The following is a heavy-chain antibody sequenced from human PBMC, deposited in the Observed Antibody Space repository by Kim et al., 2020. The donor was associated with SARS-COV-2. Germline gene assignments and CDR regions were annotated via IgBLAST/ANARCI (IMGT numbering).Heavy chain of an antibody. D-gene: IGHD1-20*01. CDR3: AREGEGLTGAFEFDY. CDR1: GFTFSSYS. V-gene: IGHV3-48*02. CDR2: ISSSSSTI. Sequence: GGSLRLSCAASGFTFSSYSMNWVRQAPGKGLEWVSYISSSSSTIYYADSVKGRFTISRDNAKNSLYLQMNSLRDEDTAVYYCAREGEGLTGAFEFDYWGQGTLVTVSS. J-gene: IGHJ4*02.